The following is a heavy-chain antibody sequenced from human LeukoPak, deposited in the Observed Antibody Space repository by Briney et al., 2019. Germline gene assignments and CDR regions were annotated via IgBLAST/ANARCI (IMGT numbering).Heavy chain of an antibody. Sequence: SETLSLTCTVSGYSISSGYYWGWIRQPPGKGLEWIGSIYHSGSTYYNPSLKSRVTISVDTSKNQFSLKLSSVTAADTAVYYCARRGYYDFWSGYPQPFDYWGQGTLVTVSS. J-gene: IGHJ4*02. D-gene: IGHD3-3*01. CDR2: IYHSGST. V-gene: IGHV4-38-2*02. CDR3: ARRGYYDFWSGYPQPFDY. CDR1: GYSISSGYY.